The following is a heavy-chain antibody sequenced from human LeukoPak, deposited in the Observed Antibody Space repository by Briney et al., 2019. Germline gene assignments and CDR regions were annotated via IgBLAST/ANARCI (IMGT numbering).Heavy chain of an antibody. CDR2: IYYSGST. CDR3: ARYQLLSPYYFDY. V-gene: IGHV4-59*08. J-gene: IGHJ4*02. CDR1: GGSISSYY. D-gene: IGHD2-2*01. Sequence: SETLSLTCTVSGGSISSYYWSWIRQPPGTGLEWIGYIYYSGSTNYNPSLKSRVTISVDTSKNQFSLKLSSVTAADTAVYYCARYQLLSPYYFDYWGQGTLVTVSS.